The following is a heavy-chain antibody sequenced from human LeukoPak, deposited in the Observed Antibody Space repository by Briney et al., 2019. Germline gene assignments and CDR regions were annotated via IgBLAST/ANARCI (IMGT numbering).Heavy chain of an antibody. J-gene: IGHJ4*02. CDR1: GFTFSRYW. CDR3: ARIGPTVTSLN. V-gene: IGHV3-74*01. D-gene: IGHD4-17*01. CDR2: INTDGSST. Sequence: GGSLRLSCAASGFTFSRYWMHWVRQAPGKGLVWVSRINTDGSSTSYADSVKGRFTISRDNAKNTLYLQMNSLRAEDTAVYYCARIGPTVTSLNWGQGTLVTVSS.